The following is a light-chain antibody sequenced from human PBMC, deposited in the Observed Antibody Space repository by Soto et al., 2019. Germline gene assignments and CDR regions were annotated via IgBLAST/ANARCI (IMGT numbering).Light chain of an antibody. CDR2: AAS. J-gene: IGKJ2*01. Sequence: DIQVSQSPSSLSASVGDRVTITCRASQSISKYVNWFQQNPGKAPKLLIYAASSLQSGVPSRFSGSGSGTDFTLTISSLQPEHFATYYCQQSYITPYTFGQGTKVDIK. CDR1: QSISKY. CDR3: QQSYITPYT. V-gene: IGKV1-39*01.